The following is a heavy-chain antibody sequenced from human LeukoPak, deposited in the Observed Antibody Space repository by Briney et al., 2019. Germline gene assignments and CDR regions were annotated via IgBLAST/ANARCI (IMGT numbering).Heavy chain of an antibody. V-gene: IGHV1-2*02. CDR3: ARFGSKIQVRFLEWSLSLDI. J-gene: IGHJ3*02. Sequence: GASEKVSCKASGYSFTGYYLDWVRQAPGQGLEWMGWINPNSGGTNYAQKFRGRVTMTSNTSISTAYMELSRLRSGDTAVYYCARFGSKIQVRFLEWSLSLDIWGQGTMVTVSS. CDR1: GYSFTGYY. D-gene: IGHD3-3*01. CDR2: INPNSGGT.